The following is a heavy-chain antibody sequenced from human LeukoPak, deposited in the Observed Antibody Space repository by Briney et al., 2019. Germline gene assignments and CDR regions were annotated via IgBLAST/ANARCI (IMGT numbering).Heavy chain of an antibody. Sequence: ASVKVSCKASGGTFISYAISWVRQAPGQGLEWMGRIIPILGIANYAQKFQGRVTITADKSTSTAHMELSSLRSEDTAVYYCAREEVEMATIYYFDYWGQGTLVTVSS. CDR3: AREEVEMATIYYFDY. CDR2: IIPILGIA. CDR1: GGTFISYA. D-gene: IGHD5-12*01. V-gene: IGHV1-69*04. J-gene: IGHJ4*02.